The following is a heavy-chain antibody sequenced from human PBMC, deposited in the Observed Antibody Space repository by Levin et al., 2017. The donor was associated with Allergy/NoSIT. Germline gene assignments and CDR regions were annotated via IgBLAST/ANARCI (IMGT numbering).Heavy chain of an antibody. V-gene: IGHV1-2*02. D-gene: IGHD1-26*01. CDR3: AIKQVGGHDWH. CDR1: GYTFTDYY. Sequence: PGESLKISCKASGYTFTDYYIHWVRRAPGQGLEWMGWIHPNTGGTKSPQKFQGRVTMTRDMSRDMSITTAYVELNWLTFDDTAVYFCAIKQVGGHDWHWGQGALVTVSS. J-gene: IGHJ4*02. CDR2: IHPNTGGT.